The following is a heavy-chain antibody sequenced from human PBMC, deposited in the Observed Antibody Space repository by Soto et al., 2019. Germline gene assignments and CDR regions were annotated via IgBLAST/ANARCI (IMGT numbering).Heavy chain of an antibody. J-gene: IGHJ3*02. V-gene: IGHV1-18*01. D-gene: IGHD2-15*01. CDR3: ARDCDCSSGRRCVDVFDI. Sequence: QVQVVQSGPEVKKPGASVRVSCKASAYSFTHYGVSWVRQAPGQGLEWMGWISTYNGDTNYAQKFQGRVTMTTDTSTTTAYMELRSLRSDDTAVYYCARDCDCSSGRRCVDVFDIWGQGTMVTVSS. CDR2: ISTYNGDT. CDR1: AYSFTHYG.